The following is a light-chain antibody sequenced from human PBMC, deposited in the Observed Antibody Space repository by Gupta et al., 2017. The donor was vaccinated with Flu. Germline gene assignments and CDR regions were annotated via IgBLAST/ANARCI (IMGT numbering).Light chain of an antibody. CDR2: ADS. CDR1: NIGSKS. J-gene: IGLJ3*02. V-gene: IGLV3-21*02. CDR3: QVWDSSTDHRV. Sequence: SYVLTQPPSVSVAPGQTARITCGGDNIGSKSVHWYQQKPGQAPVLVVHADSDRPSGIPERFSGSNSGNTATLTISRVEAGDDADYYCQVWDSSTDHRVFGGGTKLAVL.